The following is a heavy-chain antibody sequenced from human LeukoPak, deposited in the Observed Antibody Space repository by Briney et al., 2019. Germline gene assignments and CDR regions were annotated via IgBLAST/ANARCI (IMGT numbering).Heavy chain of an antibody. V-gene: IGHV4-59*08. D-gene: IGHD3-9*01. J-gene: IGHJ6*02. CDR2: IYYSGST. CDR3: ARLPLRYFDWLSYYYYGMDV. CDR1: GGSISSYY. Sequence: SETLSLTCTVSGGSISSYYWSWIRQPPGKGLEWIGYIYYSGSTNYNPSLKSRVTISVDTSKNQFSLKLSFVTAADTAVYYCARLPLRYFDWLSYYYYGMDVWGQGTTVTVSS.